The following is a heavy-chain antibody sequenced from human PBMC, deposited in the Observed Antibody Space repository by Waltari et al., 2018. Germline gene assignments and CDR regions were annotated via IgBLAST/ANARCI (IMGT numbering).Heavy chain of an antibody. J-gene: IGHJ5*02. D-gene: IGHD2-2*01. CDR1: GYSISSGYY. Sequence: QVQLQESGPGLVKPSETLSLTCTVSGYSISSGYYWGWIRQPPGKGLEWIGSIYHSGSTYYNPSLKSRVTISVDTSKNQFSLKLSSGTAADTAVYYCARGSDVGYCSSTSCPGWVDPWGQGTLVTVSS. CDR3: ARGSDVGYCSSTSCPGWVDP. CDR2: IYHSGST. V-gene: IGHV4-38-2*02.